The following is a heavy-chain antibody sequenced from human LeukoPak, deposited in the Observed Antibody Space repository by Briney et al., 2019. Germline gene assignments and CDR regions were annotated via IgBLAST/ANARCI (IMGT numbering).Heavy chain of an antibody. V-gene: IGHV1-2*02. Sequence: GASVKVSCKASGYTFTGYYMHWVRQAPGQGLEWMGCINPNSGGTKYAQKFQGGVTLTRDTSISTAYMELSRLRSDDTAVYYCARVVRRYDPPDYWGQGTLVTVSS. CDR2: INPNSGGT. D-gene: IGHD3-3*01. CDR3: ARVVRRYDPPDY. J-gene: IGHJ4*02. CDR1: GYTFTGYY.